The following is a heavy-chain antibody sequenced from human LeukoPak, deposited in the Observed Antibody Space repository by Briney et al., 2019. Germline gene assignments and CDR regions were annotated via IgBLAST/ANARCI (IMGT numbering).Heavy chain of an antibody. Sequence: GGSLRLSCAASGFTFSTYEMNWVRQAPGRGLEWVSYISSGGSTTYYADSVKGRLTICRDNTKNSLYLQMNNLRGDDTAVYYCARRYCSSTSCTLDYWGQGTQVTVSS. J-gene: IGHJ4*02. CDR1: GFTFSTYE. CDR2: ISSGGSTT. D-gene: IGHD2-2*01. V-gene: IGHV3-48*03. CDR3: ARRYCSSTSCTLDY.